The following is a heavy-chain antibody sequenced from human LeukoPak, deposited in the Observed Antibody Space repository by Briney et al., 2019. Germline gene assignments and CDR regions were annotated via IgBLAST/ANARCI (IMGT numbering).Heavy chain of an antibody. V-gene: IGHV4-30-4*08. J-gene: IGHJ4*02. CDR2: IYYSGST. Sequence: SQTLSPTCTVSGGSISSGDYYWSWIRQPPGKGLEWIGYIYYSGSTYYNPSLKSRVTISVDTSKNQFSLKLSSVTAADTAVYYCARDRSDCSGGSCPPAYWGQGTLVTVSS. CDR3: ARDRSDCSGGSCPPAY. D-gene: IGHD2-15*01. CDR1: GGSISSGDYY.